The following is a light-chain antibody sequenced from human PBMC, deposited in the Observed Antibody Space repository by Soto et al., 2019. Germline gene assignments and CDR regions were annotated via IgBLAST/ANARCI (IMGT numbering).Light chain of an antibody. Sequence: QSVLTQPPSASGTPGQRVTISCSGSPSNVGNSGVNWYQQVPGAAPKLLINGNSQRRSGVPERFSASKSATSASLAISGVQSEDEDDYFCAAWDDSLNGVVFGGGTKVTVL. CDR1: PSNVGNSG. V-gene: IGLV1-44*01. J-gene: IGLJ3*02. CDR3: AAWDDSLNGVV. CDR2: GNS.